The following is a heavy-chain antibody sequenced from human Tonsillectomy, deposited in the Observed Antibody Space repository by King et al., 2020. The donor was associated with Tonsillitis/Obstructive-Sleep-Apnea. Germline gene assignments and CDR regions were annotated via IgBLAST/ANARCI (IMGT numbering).Heavy chain of an antibody. J-gene: IGHJ3*02. CDR2: ISWNSGTI. D-gene: IGHD2-21*01. CDR1: GFNFDDYA. CDR3: AKDIIRADSGTPADAFDM. V-gene: IGHV3-9*01. Sequence: VQSGRSLRLSCAASGFNFDDYAMYWVRQAPATGLEWVSGISWNSGTIHYSDSVKGRFTISRDNAKNSLYLHMNSLRTEDTALYHCAKDIIRADSGTPADAFDMWGQGTMVPVPS.